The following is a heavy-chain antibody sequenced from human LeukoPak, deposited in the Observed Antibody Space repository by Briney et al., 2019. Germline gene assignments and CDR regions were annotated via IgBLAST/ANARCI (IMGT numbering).Heavy chain of an antibody. J-gene: IGHJ6*03. V-gene: IGHV1-69*05. CDR1: GGTFSSYA. CDR3: ARAWGLRDYYYYYYMDV. CDR2: NIPIFGTA. Sequence: SVTVSCKASGGTFSSYAISWVRQAPGQGLEWMGGNIPIFGTANYAQKFQGRVTITTDESTSTAYMELSSLRSEDTAVYYCARAWGLRDYYYYYYMDVWGKGTTVTVSS. D-gene: IGHD5-12*01.